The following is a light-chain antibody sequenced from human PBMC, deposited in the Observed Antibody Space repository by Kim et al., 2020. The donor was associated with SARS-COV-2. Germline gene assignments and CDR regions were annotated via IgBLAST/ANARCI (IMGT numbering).Light chain of an antibody. CDR3: NSRDSSGNHLV. CDR2: GKN. Sequence: SSELTQDPAVSVALGQTVRITCQGDSLRNYYASWYQQQPGQAPVLVLFGKNNRPSGIPDRFSGSQSGNTASLTITGAQADDEADSYCNSRDSSGNHLVFG. J-gene: IGLJ3*02. CDR1: SLRNYY. V-gene: IGLV3-19*01.